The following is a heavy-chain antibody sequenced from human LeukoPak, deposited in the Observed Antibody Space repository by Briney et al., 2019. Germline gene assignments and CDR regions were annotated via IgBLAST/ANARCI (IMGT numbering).Heavy chain of an antibody. CDR1: GFTFSSYE. J-gene: IGHJ4*02. CDR2: ISSSGSTI. CDR3: AREGYCSGGSCYGDRDY. D-gene: IGHD2-15*01. V-gene: IGHV3-48*03. Sequence: GGSLRLSCAASGFTFSSYEMNWVRQAPGKGLEWVSYISSSGSTIYYADSVKGRFTISRDNAKNSLYLQMNSLRAEDTAVYYCAREGYCSGGSCYGDRDYWGQGTLVTVSS.